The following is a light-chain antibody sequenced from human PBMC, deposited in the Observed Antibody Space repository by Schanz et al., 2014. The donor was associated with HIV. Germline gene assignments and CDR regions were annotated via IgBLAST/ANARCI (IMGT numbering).Light chain of an antibody. J-gene: IGLJ2*01. CDR3: ATWDDSLDGRVV. CDR2: NNN. CDR1: SSNIGAGFD. Sequence: QSVLTQPPSVSGAPGQRVTISCTGTSSNIGAGFDVHWYQQVPGTAPKLLISNNNNRPSGVPDRFSGSKSGTTASLAISGLQFEDEAEYYCATWDDSLDGRVVFGGGTKLTVL. V-gene: IGLV1-40*01.